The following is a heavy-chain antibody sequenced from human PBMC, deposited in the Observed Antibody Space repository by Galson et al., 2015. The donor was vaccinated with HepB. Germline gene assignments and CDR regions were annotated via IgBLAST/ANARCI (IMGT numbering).Heavy chain of an antibody. V-gene: IGHV3-23*01. CDR1: GFTFRSYA. J-gene: IGHJ4*02. CDR3: AKGDTAMFLRAEYYFDY. CDR2: ISGSGGST. D-gene: IGHD5-18*01. Sequence: SLRLPCAASGFTFRSYAMSWVRQAPGKGLEWVSAISGSGGSTYYADSVKGRFTISRDNSKNTLFLQMNSLRAEDTAVYYCAKGDTAMFLRAEYYFDYWGQGTLVTVSS.